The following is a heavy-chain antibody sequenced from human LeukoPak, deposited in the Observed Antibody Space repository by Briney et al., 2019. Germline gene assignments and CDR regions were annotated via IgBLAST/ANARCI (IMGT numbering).Heavy chain of an antibody. CDR3: ARVGNGYVMDY. J-gene: IGHJ4*02. CDR2: IKQDGSEK. Sequence: GGSLRLTCAASGFTFSRYWMSWVRQAPGKGLEWLANIKQDGSEKYYVDSVKGRFTISRDNAKNSLYLQMNSLRAEDTAVYYCARVGNGYVMDYWGQGTLVTVSS. D-gene: IGHD5-12*01. V-gene: IGHV3-7*01. CDR1: GFTFSRYW.